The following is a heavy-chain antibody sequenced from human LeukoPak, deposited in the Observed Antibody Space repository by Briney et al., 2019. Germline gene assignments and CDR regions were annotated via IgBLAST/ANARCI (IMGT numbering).Heavy chain of an antibody. CDR1: GFTFNNYA. Sequence: PGGSLRLSCVASGFTFNNYAMSWVRQAPGRGLEWASSTAGSGISKDYADSVKGRFTISKDKSKNTLYLQMDNLRAEDTGVYYCAKGVESGSYYGGDDYWGQGTLVTVSS. CDR2: TAGSGISK. J-gene: IGHJ4*02. CDR3: AKGVESGSYYGGDDY. V-gene: IGHV3-23*01. D-gene: IGHD1-26*01.